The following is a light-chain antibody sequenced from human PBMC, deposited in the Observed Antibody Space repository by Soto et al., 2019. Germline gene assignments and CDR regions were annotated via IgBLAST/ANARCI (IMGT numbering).Light chain of an antibody. CDR2: AAS. J-gene: IGKJ1*01. CDR3: QQYDNWPKT. CDR1: QSISDN. V-gene: IGKV3-15*01. Sequence: EIVMTQSPATLSVSPGERATLSCRASQSISDNLAWYQQEPGQAPRRLIYAASTRATGIPARMSGSGSGTEFTLTISSLQSEDFAVYCCQQYDNWPKTFGKGTKLEIK.